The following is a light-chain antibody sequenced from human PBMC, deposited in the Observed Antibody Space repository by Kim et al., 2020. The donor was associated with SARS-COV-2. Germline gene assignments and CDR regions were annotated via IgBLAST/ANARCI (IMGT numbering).Light chain of an antibody. CDR1: SDNVGNQG. Sequence: QTATLTCTGNSDNVGNQGAAWLQQHRGHPPKLLSYRNNTRPSGISEKFSASRSGNTASLTITGLQPEDEADYYCSAWDNRLSVWVFGGRTQLTVL. CDR2: RNN. CDR3: SAWDNRLSVWV. J-gene: IGLJ3*02. V-gene: IGLV10-54*04.